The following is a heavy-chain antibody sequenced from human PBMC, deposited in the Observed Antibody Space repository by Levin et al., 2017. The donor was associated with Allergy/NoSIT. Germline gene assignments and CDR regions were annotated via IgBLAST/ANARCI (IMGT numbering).Heavy chain of an antibody. CDR2: INPKSGDT. D-gene: IGHD4-23*01. V-gene: IGHV1-2*02. J-gene: IGHJ4*02. Sequence: GESLKISCKASEFTFSGYYIHWVRQAPGQGLEWMGWINPKSGDTWSAQKFQGRVTVTRDTTVNTAHMELSRLRSDDTAVYYCATSLLPDGGLFDFWGQGTLITVSS. CDR3: ATSLLPDGGLFDF. CDR1: EFTFSGYY.